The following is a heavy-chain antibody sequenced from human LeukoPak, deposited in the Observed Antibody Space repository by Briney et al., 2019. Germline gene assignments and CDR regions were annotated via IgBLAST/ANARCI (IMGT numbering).Heavy chain of an antibody. CDR2: IYTSGST. CDR1: GGSITSYY. V-gene: IGHV4-4*07. J-gene: IGHJ4*02. CDR3: ARSGGSGTYYDGSFDC. D-gene: IGHD1-26*01. Sequence: PSETLSLTCSVSGGSITSYYWSWIRQAAGKGLEWIGRIYTSGSTNYNPSLKSRVTMSVDTSKNQFSLKLYSVTAADTAVYYCARSGGSGTYYDGSFDCWGQGTLVTVSS.